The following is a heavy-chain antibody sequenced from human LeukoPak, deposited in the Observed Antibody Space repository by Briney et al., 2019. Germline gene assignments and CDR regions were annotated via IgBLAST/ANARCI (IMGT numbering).Heavy chain of an antibody. D-gene: IGHD5-18*01. CDR3: AGGLRIQLYDY. Sequence: GGSLRLSCAASGFTFGSYEMNWVRQAPGKGLEWVSYISSSGSTIYYADSVKGRFTISRDNAKNSLYLQMSSLRAEDTAVYYCAGGLRIQLYDYWGQGTLVTVSS. J-gene: IGHJ4*02. CDR1: GFTFGSYE. CDR2: ISSSGSTI. V-gene: IGHV3-48*03.